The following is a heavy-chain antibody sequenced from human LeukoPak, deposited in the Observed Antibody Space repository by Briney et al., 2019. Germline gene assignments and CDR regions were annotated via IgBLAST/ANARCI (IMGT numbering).Heavy chain of an antibody. J-gene: IGHJ5*02. Sequence: ASVKVSCKASGYTFTNYGISWVRQAPGQGLEWMGWISAYNGNTNYAQKLQGRVTMTTDTSTSIAYMELRSLTSDDTAVYYCARGGSDCSGGNCPYSWFDPWGQGTLVTVSS. CDR2: ISAYNGNT. V-gene: IGHV1-18*01. D-gene: IGHD2-15*01. CDR1: GYTFTNYG. CDR3: ARGGSDCSGGNCPYSWFDP.